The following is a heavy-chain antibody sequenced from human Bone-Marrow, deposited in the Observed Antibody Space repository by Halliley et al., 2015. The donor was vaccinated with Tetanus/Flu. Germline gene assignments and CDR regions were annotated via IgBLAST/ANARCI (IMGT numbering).Heavy chain of an antibody. CDR3: ARGLGDRVYCSSTTCYYYYGMDV. CDR1: GASMSSGGYY. D-gene: IGHD2-2*01. CDR2: IYYSGST. Sequence: TLSLTCTASGASMSSGGYYWTWIRQHPGKGLEWIGSIYYSGSTYYNPSLKSRVTISLDTSKNQFSLKLSSVTAADTAVYYCARGLGDRVYCSSTTCYYYYGMDVWGQGTTVTVSS. V-gene: IGHV4-31*03. J-gene: IGHJ6*02.